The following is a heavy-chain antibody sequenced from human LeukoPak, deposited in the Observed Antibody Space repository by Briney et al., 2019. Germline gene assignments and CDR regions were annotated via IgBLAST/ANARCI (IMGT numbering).Heavy chain of an antibody. CDR2: IRQDGNSK. J-gene: IGHJ4*02. CDR1: GLPFRSYW. V-gene: IGHV3-7*01. D-gene: IGHD5-24*01. CDR3: ARTVEGMATGEY. Sequence: GRSLRLFCAASGLPFRSYWMPWVRQPPGKALVWVANIRQDGNSKYFVDSVKGRFTISRDNVKSSMYLQMNNLRVEDTAVYYCARTVEGMATGEYWGQGTLVTVSS.